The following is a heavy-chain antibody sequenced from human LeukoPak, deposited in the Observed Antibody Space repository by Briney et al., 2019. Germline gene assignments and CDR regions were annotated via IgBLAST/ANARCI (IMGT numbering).Heavy chain of an antibody. CDR2: ISWNSGSI. J-gene: IGHJ4*02. D-gene: IGHD2-2*01. Sequence: PGGSLRLSCAASGFTFDDYAMHWVRQAPGKGLEWVSGISWNSGSIGYADSVKGRFTISRDNAKNSLYLQMNSLRAEDMALYYCAKDRYQLLSYYFDYWGQGTLVTVSS. CDR3: AKDRYQLLSYYFDY. CDR1: GFTFDDYA. V-gene: IGHV3-9*03.